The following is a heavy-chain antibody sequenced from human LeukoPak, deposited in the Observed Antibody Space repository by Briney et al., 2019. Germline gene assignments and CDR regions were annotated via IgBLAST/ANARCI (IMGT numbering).Heavy chain of an antibody. CDR1: GFTFSSYW. CDR3: ARDRYCSSTSCYRRVAFHI. D-gene: IGHD2-2*01. Sequence: GGSLRLSCAASGFTFSSYWMSWVRQAPGKGLEWVANIKQDGSEKYYVDSVKGRFTISRDNAKNSLYLQMNSLRAEDTAVYYCARDRYCSSTSCYRRVAFHIWGQGTMLTVSS. V-gene: IGHV3-7*01. CDR2: IKQDGSEK. J-gene: IGHJ3*02.